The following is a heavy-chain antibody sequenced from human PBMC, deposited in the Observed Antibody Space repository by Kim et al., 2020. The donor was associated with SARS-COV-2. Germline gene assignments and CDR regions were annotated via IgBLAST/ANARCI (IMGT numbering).Heavy chain of an antibody. D-gene: IGHD5-18*01. CDR3: AREWGPHSYGLVY. J-gene: IGHJ4*02. Sequence: YAQKFQGWVTMTRDTSISTAYMELSRLGSDDTAVYYCAREWGPHSYGLVYWGQGTLVTVSS. V-gene: IGHV1-2*04.